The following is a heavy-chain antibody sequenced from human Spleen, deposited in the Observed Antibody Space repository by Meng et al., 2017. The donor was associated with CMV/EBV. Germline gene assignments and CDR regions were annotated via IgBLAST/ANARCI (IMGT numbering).Heavy chain of an antibody. V-gene: IGHV1-18*01. CDR1: GYTLTSYG. CDR2: ISAYNGNT. D-gene: IGHD3-22*01. Sequence: ASVKVSCKASGYTLTSYGISWVRQAPGQGLEWMGWISAYNGNTNYAQKLQGRVTMTTDTSTSTAYMELSSLRTEDTAVYYCARGGITMIPGRGCYGMDVWGQGTTVTVSS. CDR3: ARGGITMIPGRGCYGMDV. J-gene: IGHJ6*02.